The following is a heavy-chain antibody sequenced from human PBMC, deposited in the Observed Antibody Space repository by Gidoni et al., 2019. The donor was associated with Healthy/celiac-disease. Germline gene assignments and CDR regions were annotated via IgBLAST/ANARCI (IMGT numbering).Heavy chain of an antibody. D-gene: IGHD3-3*01. V-gene: IGHV4-39*01. Sequence: QLQLQESGPGLVKPSETLSLTCTVSGGSISSSSYYWGWIRQPPGKGLAWIGSIYYSGSTYYNPSLKSRVTISVDTSKNQFSLKLSSVTAADTAVYYCASNDFWSGYYYYFDYWGQGTLVTVSS. CDR2: IYYSGST. CDR1: GGSISSSSYY. J-gene: IGHJ4*02. CDR3: ASNDFWSGYYYYFDY.